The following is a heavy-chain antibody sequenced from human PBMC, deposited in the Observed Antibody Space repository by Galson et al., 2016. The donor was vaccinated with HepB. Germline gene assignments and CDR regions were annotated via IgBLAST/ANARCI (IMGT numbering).Heavy chain of an antibody. Sequence: SLRLSCAASGFTFSTYAMSWMRQAPGKGLEWVSTIHADGGRPYYADSVKGRFTISRDNSQNTLYLQMNSLRAEDTAVYYCAKDRQRYCSGGGCYASSNYWGQGTLGAVSS. CDR3: AKDRQRYCSGGGCYASSNY. D-gene: IGHD2-15*01. J-gene: IGHJ4*02. CDR2: IHADGGRP. V-gene: IGHV3-23*01. CDR1: GFTFSTYA.